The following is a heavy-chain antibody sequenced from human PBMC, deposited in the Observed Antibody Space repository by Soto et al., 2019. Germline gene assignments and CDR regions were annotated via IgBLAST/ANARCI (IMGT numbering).Heavy chain of an antibody. CDR2: ISYDGSNK. J-gene: IGHJ6*02. V-gene: IGHV3-30-3*01. CDR3: AREKFLGYSYGPYYYYYGMDV. D-gene: IGHD5-18*01. Sequence: PGGSLRLSCAASGFTFSSYAMHWVRQAPGKGLEWVAVISYDGSNKYYADSVKGRFTISRDNSKNTLYLRMNSLRAEDTAVYYCAREKFLGYSYGPYYYYYGMDVWGQGTTVTVSS. CDR1: GFTFSSYA.